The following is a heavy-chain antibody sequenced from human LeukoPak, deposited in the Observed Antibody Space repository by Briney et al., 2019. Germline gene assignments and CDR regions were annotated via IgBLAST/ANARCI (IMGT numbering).Heavy chain of an antibody. Sequence: GGSLRLSCAASGFTFSSYSMNWVRQAPGKGLEWVSSISSSSSYIYYADSVKGRFTISRDNAKNSLYLQMNSLRAEDTAVYYCARDGGTIFGVNNWFDPWGQGTLVTVSS. CDR3: ARDGGTIFGVNNWFDP. CDR2: ISSSSSYI. CDR1: GFTFSSYS. D-gene: IGHD3-3*01. J-gene: IGHJ5*02. V-gene: IGHV3-21*01.